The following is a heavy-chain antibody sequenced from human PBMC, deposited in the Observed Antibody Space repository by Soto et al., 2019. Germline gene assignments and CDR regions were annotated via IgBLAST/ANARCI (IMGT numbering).Heavy chain of an antibody. CDR2: INSYSGNI. Sequence: QVHLVQSGAEVKKPGASVKVSCKASGYNFTNYDVNWVRQAPGQGLEWMGWINSYSGNIDYAQKFQGRVSLTTDTSTTTAYMELRSLRSDDTAVYYCARKPLAVGGLSYYGMDVWGQGTTVTVSS. V-gene: IGHV1-18*04. D-gene: IGHD6-19*01. J-gene: IGHJ6*02. CDR3: ARKPLAVGGLSYYGMDV. CDR1: GYNFTNYD.